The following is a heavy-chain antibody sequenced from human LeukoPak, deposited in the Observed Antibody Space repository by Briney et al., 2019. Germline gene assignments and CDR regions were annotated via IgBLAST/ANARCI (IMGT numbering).Heavy chain of an antibody. J-gene: IGHJ6*02. V-gene: IGHV3-73*01. CDR2: IRSRANSYVT. CDR1: GFTFSGSA. CDR3: TRHSDTYCSRANCYVDNFYGLDV. D-gene: IGHD2-2*01. Sequence: GGSLRLSCAASGFTFSGSAMHLVRQASGKGLEWVGRIRSRANSYVTAYAAAVTGRFIISRDDSSNTAYLQMNSLTTEDTAVYYCTRHSDTYCSRANCYVDNFYGLDVWGQGTRVTVSS.